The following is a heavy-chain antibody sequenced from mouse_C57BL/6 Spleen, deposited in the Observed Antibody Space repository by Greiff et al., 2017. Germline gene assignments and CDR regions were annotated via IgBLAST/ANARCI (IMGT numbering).Heavy chain of an antibody. CDR1: GYAFSSSW. J-gene: IGHJ4*01. CDR2: IYPGDGDT. D-gene: IGHD1-1*01. V-gene: IGHV1-82*01. Sequence: VMLVESGPELVKPGASVKISCKASGYAFSSSWMNWVKQRPGKGLEWIGRIYPGDGDTNYNGKFKGKATLTADKSSSTAYMQLSSLTSEDSAVYFFASILLRYAMDYWGQGTSVTVSS. CDR3: ASILLRYAMDY.